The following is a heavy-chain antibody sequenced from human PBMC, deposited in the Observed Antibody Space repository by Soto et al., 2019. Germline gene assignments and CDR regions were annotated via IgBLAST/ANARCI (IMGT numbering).Heavy chain of an antibody. CDR3: ARTDNVGYYQH. D-gene: IGHD3-3*01. CDR1: GXSITSIDH. Sequence: XTLSIRCAVSGXSITSIDHWAWIRQPPVRCLELVASIYHSGTTYYNPSLKSRVTISVDKSKNQFSLNLRSLTAADSAVYYCARTDNVGYYQHFGQGKLGTVS. J-gene: IGHJ1*01. V-gene: IGHV4-38-2*01. CDR2: IYHSGTT.